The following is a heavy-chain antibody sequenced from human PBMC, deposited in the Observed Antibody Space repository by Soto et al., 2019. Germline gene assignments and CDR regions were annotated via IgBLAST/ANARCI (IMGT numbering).Heavy chain of an antibody. D-gene: IGHD1-26*01. Sequence: SETLSLTCTVSGDSVSSGSYYWSWIRQPPGKGLQWISYIYYSGNTNDNPSLKSRVTISVDTSKNQFSLKLSSVTTADTAVYYCARGGGATATFDYWGQGTLVTVSS. J-gene: IGHJ4*02. CDR3: ARGGGATATFDY. CDR1: GDSVSSGSYY. CDR2: IYYSGNT. V-gene: IGHV4-61*01.